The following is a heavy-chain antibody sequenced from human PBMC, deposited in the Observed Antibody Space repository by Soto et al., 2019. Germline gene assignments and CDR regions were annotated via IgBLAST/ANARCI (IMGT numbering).Heavy chain of an antibody. Sequence: QVQLVQSGAEVKKPGSSVKVSCKASGGTFSSYTISWVRQAPGQGLEWMGRIIPILGIANYAQKFQGRVTITADKSTSTAYMELSSLRSEDTAVYYCARDLSSPGGVVRGGTADFDDYWGQGTLVTVSS. D-gene: IGHD3-10*01. CDR2: IIPILGIA. V-gene: IGHV1-69*08. J-gene: IGHJ4*02. CDR1: GGTFSSYT. CDR3: ARDLSSPGGVVRGGTADFDDY.